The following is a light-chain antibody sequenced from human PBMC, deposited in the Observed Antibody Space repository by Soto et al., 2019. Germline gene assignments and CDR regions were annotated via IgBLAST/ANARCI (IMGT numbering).Light chain of an antibody. CDR2: GAS. CDR3: QQYGSSHWT. CDR1: QSVSSSY. Sequence: EIVLTQSPGTLSLSPGERGTLSCRASQSVSSSYLAWYQQKPGQAPRLLIYGASSRATGIPDRFSGSGSGTDFTLTISRLEPEDFAVYYCQQYGSSHWTFGQGTKVEIK. V-gene: IGKV3-20*01. J-gene: IGKJ1*01.